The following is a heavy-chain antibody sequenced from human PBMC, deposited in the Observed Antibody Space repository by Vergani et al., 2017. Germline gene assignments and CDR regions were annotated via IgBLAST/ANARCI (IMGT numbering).Heavy chain of an antibody. CDR3: GGGGIRFLDWLSNRYYMDV. Sequence: QVQLVQSGAEVKKPGASVKVSCKASGYTFTGYYMHWVRQAPGQGLEWMGWINPNSGGTNYARKFQGRVTMTRDTSISTAYMELSRLRSDDTAVYYCGGGGIRFLDWLSNRYYMDVWGKGTTVTVSS. CDR2: INPNSGGT. J-gene: IGHJ6*03. V-gene: IGHV1-2*02. CDR1: GYTFTGYY. D-gene: IGHD3-3*01.